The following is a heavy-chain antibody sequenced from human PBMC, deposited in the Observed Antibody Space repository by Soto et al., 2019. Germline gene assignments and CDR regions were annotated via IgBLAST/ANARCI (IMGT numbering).Heavy chain of an antibody. CDR2: IYHSGST. Sequence: QVQLQESGPGLVKPSGTLSLTCAVSGGSISSSNWWSWVRQPPGKGLEWIGEIYHSGSTNYNPSLKSRVTISVDKSKNQFSLKLSSVPAADTAVYYCARDTIYYDSSGYYSWFDPWGQGTLVTVSS. J-gene: IGHJ5*02. CDR1: GGSISSSNW. D-gene: IGHD3-22*01. V-gene: IGHV4-4*02. CDR3: ARDTIYYDSSGYYSWFDP.